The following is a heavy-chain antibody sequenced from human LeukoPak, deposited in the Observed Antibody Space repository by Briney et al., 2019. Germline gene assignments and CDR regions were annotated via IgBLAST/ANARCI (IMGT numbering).Heavy chain of an antibody. V-gene: IGHV4-39*01. J-gene: IGHJ4*02. D-gene: IGHD3-9*01. CDR2: IYFAGST. CDR3: ARLRKGRFFDYIFDS. Sequence: SETLSLTCTVSGDSLTNTLPCCGWIRQPPGKGLEWLANIYFAGSTYPNPSLRSRVLMYVATSKNKFSLKLSSVTATDTGVYYCARLRKGRFFDYIFDSWGQGTLVTVSS. CDR1: GDSLTNTLPC.